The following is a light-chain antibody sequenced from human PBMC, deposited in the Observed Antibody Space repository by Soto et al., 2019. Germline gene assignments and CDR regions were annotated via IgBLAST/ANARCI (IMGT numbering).Light chain of an antibody. Sequence: DIQMTQSPSSLSASVGDRVTITCLASQGISNSLAWYPQKPGKVPKLLICAGSNWQSWVPSQFSGSGSGTDFTRTISSLQPEDVAAYYCQKYNSAPLTFGGGTKVEIK. CDR2: AGS. CDR1: QGISNS. CDR3: QKYNSAPLT. J-gene: IGKJ4*01. V-gene: IGKV1-27*01.